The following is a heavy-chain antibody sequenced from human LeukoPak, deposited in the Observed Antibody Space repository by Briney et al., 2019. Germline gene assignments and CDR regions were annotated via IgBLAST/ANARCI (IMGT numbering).Heavy chain of an antibody. Sequence: GGSLRLSCAASGFTFSSYSMNWVRHAPGKGLEWVSSISSSSSYIYYADSVKGRFTISRDNAKNSLYLQMNSLRAEDTAVYYCASSGDEDYGDAFDIWGQGTMVTVSS. D-gene: IGHD2-15*01. V-gene: IGHV3-21*01. CDR1: GFTFSSYS. CDR2: ISSSSSYI. J-gene: IGHJ3*02. CDR3: ASSGDEDYGDAFDI.